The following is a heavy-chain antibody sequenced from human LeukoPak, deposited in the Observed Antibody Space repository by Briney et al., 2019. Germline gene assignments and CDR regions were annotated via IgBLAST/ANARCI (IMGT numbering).Heavy chain of an antibody. CDR1: GFTFDDYA. J-gene: IGHJ4*02. V-gene: IGHV3-43*02. CDR2: ISGDGGST. Sequence: GGSLRLSCAASGFTFDDYAMHWARQAPGKGLEWVSLISGDGGSTYYADSVKGRFTISRDNSKNSLYLQMNSLRTEDTALYYCAKVGRASGWYVFDYWGQGTLVTVSS. CDR3: AKVGRASGWYVFDY. D-gene: IGHD6-19*01.